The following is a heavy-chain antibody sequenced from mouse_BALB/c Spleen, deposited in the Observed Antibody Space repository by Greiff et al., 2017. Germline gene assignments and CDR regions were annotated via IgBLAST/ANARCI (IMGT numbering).Heavy chain of an antibody. Sequence: QVQLKQSGAELVRPGASVKLSCKASGYTFTSYWINWVKQRPGQGLEWIGNIYPSDSYTNYNQKFKDKATLTVDKSSSTAYMQLSSPTSEDSAVYYCTRSGGNFDYWGQGTTLTVSS. D-gene: IGHD2-14*01. V-gene: IGHV1-69*02. J-gene: IGHJ2*01. CDR1: GYTFTSYW. CDR3: TRSGGNFDY. CDR2: IYPSDSYT.